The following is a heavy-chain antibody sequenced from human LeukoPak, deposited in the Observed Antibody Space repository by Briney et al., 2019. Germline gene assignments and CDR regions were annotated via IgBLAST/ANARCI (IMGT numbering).Heavy chain of an antibody. CDR2: IYSGGST. D-gene: IGHD6-19*01. CDR3: ARESGYSSGWYEGYFDF. J-gene: IGHJ4*02. V-gene: IGHV3-53*01. Sequence: ASETLSLTCAVYVGSLSGYYWTWIRQPPGKGLEWVSVIYSGGSTYYADSVKGRFTISRDNSKNTLYLQMNSLRAEDTAVYYCARESGYSSGWYEGYFDFWGQGTLVTVSS. CDR1: VGSLSGYY.